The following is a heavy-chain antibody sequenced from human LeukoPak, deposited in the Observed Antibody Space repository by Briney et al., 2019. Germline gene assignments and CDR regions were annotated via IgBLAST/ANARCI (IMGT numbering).Heavy chain of an antibody. J-gene: IGHJ5*02. V-gene: IGHV4-59*01. CDR2: TYYSGST. D-gene: IGHD2-2*01. CDR3: ARSGGYCSSTSCSGKRWFDP. Sequence: PSETLSLTCTVSGGSISSYYWSWIRQPPGKGLEWIGYTYYSGSTNYNPSLKSRVTISVDTSKNQFSLKLSSVTAADTAVYYCARSGGYCSSTSCSGKRWFDPWGQGTLVTVSS. CDR1: GGSISSYY.